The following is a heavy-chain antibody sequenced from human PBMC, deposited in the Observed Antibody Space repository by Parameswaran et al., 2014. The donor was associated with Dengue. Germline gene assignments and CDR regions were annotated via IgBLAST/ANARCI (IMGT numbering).Heavy chain of an antibody. D-gene: IGHD6-6*01. CDR3: ARDLADSSSSFRNSKNNYYYYMDV. J-gene: IGHJ6*03. Sequence: AISSARWIRQPPGKGLEWIGYIYYSGSTNYNPSLKSRVTISVDTSKNQFSLKLSSVTAADTAVYYCARDLADSSSSFRNSKNNYYYYMDVWGKGTTVTVSS. V-gene: IGHV4-59*01. CDR2: IYYSGST. CDR1: AISSA.